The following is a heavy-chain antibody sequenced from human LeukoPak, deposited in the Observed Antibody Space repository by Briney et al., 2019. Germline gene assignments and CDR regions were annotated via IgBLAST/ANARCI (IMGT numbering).Heavy chain of an antibody. D-gene: IGHD2-15*01. Sequence: GASVKVSCKASGGTFSSYAISWVRQAPGQGLEWMGRIIPILGIANYAQKFQGRVTITADKSTSTAYMELSSLRSEDTAVYYCARGRAATPYYYYYGMDVWGQGTTVTVSS. CDR3: ARGRAATPYYYYYGMDV. J-gene: IGHJ6*02. V-gene: IGHV1-69*04. CDR2: IIPILGIA. CDR1: GGTFSSYA.